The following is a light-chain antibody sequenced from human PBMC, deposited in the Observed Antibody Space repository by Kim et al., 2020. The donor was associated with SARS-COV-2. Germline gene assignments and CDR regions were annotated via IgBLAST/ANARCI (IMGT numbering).Light chain of an antibody. CDR2: RDT. V-gene: IGLV3-9*01. CDR3: QVWDTTTHVV. Sequence: SYELTQPLSVSVALGQTARITCGGNNIASKNVHWYQQKPGQAPVLVIYRDTKRPSGIPERFSGSNSGNTATLTISRAQAGDEADYYCQVWDTTTHVVFGGGTQLTVL. CDR1: NIASKN. J-gene: IGLJ2*01.